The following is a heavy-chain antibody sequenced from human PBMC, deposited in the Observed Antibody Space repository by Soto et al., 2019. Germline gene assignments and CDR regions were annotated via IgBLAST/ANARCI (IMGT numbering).Heavy chain of an antibody. V-gene: IGHV1-18*01. CDR1: GYTFTNYG. J-gene: IGHJ6*02. CDR3: AREGPAPYYYYGMDV. CDR2: ISGYNGNT. Sequence: QVQLVQSGAEVKKPGASVTVSCKASGYTFTNYGFSWVRQAPGQGLEWMGWISGYNGNTKYAEKFQNRVTMTTDTSTNTAHMELRSLRSDDTAVYSCAREGPAPYYYYGMDVWGQGTAVTVSS.